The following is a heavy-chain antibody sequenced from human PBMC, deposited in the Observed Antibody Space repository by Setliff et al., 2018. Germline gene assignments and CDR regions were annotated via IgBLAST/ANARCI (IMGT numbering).Heavy chain of an antibody. CDR3: ARERVLRFLRGFDY. Sequence: SETLSLTCTVSGGSISSGGYYWSWIRQHPGKGLEWIGYIYYSGSTYYNPSLKSRVTISVDTSKNQFSLKLSSVTAADTAVYYCARERVLRFLRGFDYWGQGTLVTSPQ. D-gene: IGHD3-3*01. V-gene: IGHV4-31*03. J-gene: IGHJ4*02. CDR2: IYYSGST. CDR1: GGSISSGGYY.